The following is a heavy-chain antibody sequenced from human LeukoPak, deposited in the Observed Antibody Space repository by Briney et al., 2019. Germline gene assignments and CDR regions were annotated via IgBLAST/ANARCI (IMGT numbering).Heavy chain of an antibody. D-gene: IGHD5-18*01. CDR3: HSSRGGSAFDI. CDR2: IYPGDSDT. V-gene: IGHV5-51*01. Sequence: GESLKISCKGSGYSFSTSWIGWVRQMPGKGLEWMGIIYPGDSDTRYSPSFQGQVTISADKSISTAYLQWSSLKASDTAMYYCHSSRGGSAFDIWGQGTMVTVSS. CDR1: GYSFSTSW. J-gene: IGHJ3*02.